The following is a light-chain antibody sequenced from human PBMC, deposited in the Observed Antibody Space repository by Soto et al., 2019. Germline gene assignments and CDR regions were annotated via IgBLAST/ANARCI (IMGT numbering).Light chain of an antibody. V-gene: IGKV3-11*01. Sequence: EIVLTQSLATLSLSPGERATLSCRASQKVSSYLAWYKQKTGQATRLLIYDAYNRATGIPARFSGNESGTNFTLTISSLEPEDFAVYYCQQRSNWPLFGGGTKVDIK. CDR2: DAY. CDR1: QKVSSY. J-gene: IGKJ4*01. CDR3: QQRSNWPL.